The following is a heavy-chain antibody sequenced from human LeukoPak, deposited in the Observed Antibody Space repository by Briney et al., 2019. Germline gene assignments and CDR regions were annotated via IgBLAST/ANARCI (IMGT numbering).Heavy chain of an antibody. CDR3: VEENFRFDY. CDR1: GYTFTAYY. V-gene: IGHV1-2*02. Sequence: ASVRVSCKASGYTFTAYYMHWVRQAPGQGLEWMGWISPSNGATKYAQKFQGRVTLTTDTSTSTAYMDLSRLTSDDTAVFYCVEENFRFDYWGQGTLVTVSS. J-gene: IGHJ4*02. D-gene: IGHD1-7*01. CDR2: ISPSNGAT.